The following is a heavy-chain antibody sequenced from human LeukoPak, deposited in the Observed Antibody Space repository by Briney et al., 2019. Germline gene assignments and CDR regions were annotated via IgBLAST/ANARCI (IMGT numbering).Heavy chain of an antibody. Sequence: GGSLRLSCAASGFGIGQYEMNWVRQAPGKGLEWFAYISVRAGTTYYGESAEGRFTISRDEAKNSLYLQMNGLRVEDTAIYYCAKDFPHYYEVPHGMDVWGQGTTVTV. V-gene: IGHV3-48*03. CDR2: ISVRAGTT. D-gene: IGHD3-22*01. J-gene: IGHJ6*02. CDR1: GFGIGQYE. CDR3: AKDFPHYYEVPHGMDV.